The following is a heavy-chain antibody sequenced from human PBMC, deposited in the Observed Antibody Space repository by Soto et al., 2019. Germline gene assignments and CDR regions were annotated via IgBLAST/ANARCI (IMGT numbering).Heavy chain of an antibody. CDR3: ATGWELLRTTTELHYYYYGMDV. J-gene: IGHJ6*02. CDR2: FDPEDGET. D-gene: IGHD1-26*01. CDR1: GYTLTELS. Sequence: QVQLLQSGAEVKKPGASVKVTCKVSGYTLTELSMHWVRQAPGKGLEWMGGFDPEDGETIYAQKFQGRVTMTEDTSTYTAYMELSSLRSEDTAVYYCATGWELLRTTTELHYYYYGMDVWGQGTTVTVSS. V-gene: IGHV1-24*01.